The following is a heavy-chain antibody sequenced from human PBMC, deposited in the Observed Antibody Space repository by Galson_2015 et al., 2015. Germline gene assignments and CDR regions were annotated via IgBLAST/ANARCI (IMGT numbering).Heavy chain of an antibody. V-gene: IGHV4-4*08. CDR2: ISNSGTS. CDR3: AGFYGSGSHTWVDP. Sequence: SETLSLTCSVSGGSFSNYYWSWIRQPPGKGLEWLGHISNSGTSNYNPSLKSRATISLDTSKNQFSLKLSSVTAADTAVYFCAGFYGSGSHTWVDPWGQGTLVTVSS. J-gene: IGHJ5*02. D-gene: IGHD3-10*01. CDR1: GGSFSNYY.